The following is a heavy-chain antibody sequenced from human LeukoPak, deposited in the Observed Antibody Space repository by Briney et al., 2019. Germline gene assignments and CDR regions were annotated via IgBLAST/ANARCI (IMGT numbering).Heavy chain of an antibody. CDR1: GGSISSSNYY. CDR3: AREGSGMVRGVPDY. J-gene: IGHJ4*02. CDR2: IYTSGST. Sequence: KPSETLSLTCTVSGGSISSSNYYWSWIRQPAGKGLEWIGRIYTSGSTNYNPSLKSRVTMSVDTSKNQFSLKLSSVTAADTAVYYCAREGSGMVRGVPDYWGQGTLVTVSS. V-gene: IGHV4-61*02. D-gene: IGHD3-10*01.